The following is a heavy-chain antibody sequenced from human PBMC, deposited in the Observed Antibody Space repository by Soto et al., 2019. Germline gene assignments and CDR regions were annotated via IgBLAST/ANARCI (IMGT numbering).Heavy chain of an antibody. CDR3: ARDRSPRGI. J-gene: IGHJ4*02. V-gene: IGHV4-59*01. CDR1: GGSISGYY. Sequence: SETLSLTCTVSGGSISGYYWTWIRQPPGKGLEWIGYFSNTGSTNYNPSLKSRVTISVDTSKNQFSLKLTSVTAADTAVYYCARDRSPRGIWGQGTLVTVSS. CDR2: FSNTGST. D-gene: IGHD3-10*01.